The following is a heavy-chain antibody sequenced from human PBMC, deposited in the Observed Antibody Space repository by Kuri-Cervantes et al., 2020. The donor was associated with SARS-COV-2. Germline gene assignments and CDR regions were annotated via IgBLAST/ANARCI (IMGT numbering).Heavy chain of an antibody. Sequence: GESLKISCVASGLTFDDYAMHWVRQAPGKGLEWVSHISWDGGSTDYADAVKGRFTISRDNSKHSLYLQMNSLRAEDTALYYCAKDWGYGSGSGYFDYWGQGTLVTVSS. CDR3: AKDWGYGSGSGYFDY. CDR2: ISWDGGST. CDR1: GLTFDDYA. J-gene: IGHJ4*02. V-gene: IGHV3-43D*04. D-gene: IGHD3-10*01.